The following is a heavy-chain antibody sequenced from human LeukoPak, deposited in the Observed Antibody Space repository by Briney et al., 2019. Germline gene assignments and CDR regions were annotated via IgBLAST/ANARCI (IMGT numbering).Heavy chain of an antibody. J-gene: IGHJ2*01. CDR1: GGTFSSYA. CDR2: IIPILGIA. D-gene: IGHD3-10*01. CDR3: ARPGTPGSYYWYFDL. V-gene: IGHV1-69*04. Sequence: GASVKVSCKASGGTFSSYAISWVRQAPGQGLEWMGRIIPILGIANYAQKFQGRVTITADKSTSTAYMELSSLRSEDTAVYYCARPGTPGSYYWYFDLWGRGTLVTVSS.